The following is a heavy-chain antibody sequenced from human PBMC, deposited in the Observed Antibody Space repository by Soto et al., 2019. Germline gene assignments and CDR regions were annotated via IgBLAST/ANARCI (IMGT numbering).Heavy chain of an antibody. Sequence: QTGGGLRLSCAASGFTFSSYWMHWVRQAPGKGLVWVSRINSNGSSTTYADSVKGRFTISRDNAKNTLYLQMNSLRAEDTAVYYCAGGYRRLDYWGQGTLVTVSS. CDR2: INSNGSST. J-gene: IGHJ4*02. V-gene: IGHV3-74*01. D-gene: IGHD5-18*01. CDR3: AGGYRRLDY. CDR1: GFTFSSYW.